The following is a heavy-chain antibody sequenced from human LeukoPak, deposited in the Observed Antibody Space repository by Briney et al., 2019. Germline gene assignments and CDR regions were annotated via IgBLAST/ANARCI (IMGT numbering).Heavy chain of an antibody. Sequence: SETLSLTCTVSGGSISSYYWSWIRQPPGQGLEWIGYISDSGSTNYNPFLKSRITISGDTPGNQVSLKLSSVTAADTAVYYCARKISYISVFDYWGQGTLVPVSS. V-gene: IGHV4-59*01. CDR1: GGSISSYY. CDR2: ISDSGST. J-gene: IGHJ4*02. D-gene: IGHD2-15*01. CDR3: ARKISYISVFDY.